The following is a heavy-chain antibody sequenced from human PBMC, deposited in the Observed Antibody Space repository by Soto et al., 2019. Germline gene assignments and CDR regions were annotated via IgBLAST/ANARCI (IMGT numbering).Heavy chain of an antibody. CDR2: INPNGGST. CDR1: GYTFIHYY. V-gene: IGHV1-46*01. J-gene: IGHJ4*02. Sequence: QVQLVQSGAEVKNPGASVKISCKASGYTFIHYYIHWLRQAPGQGLERMAIINPNGGSTNYTQKFQGRVTVTSDTPRTTVSMELNSLKSDDSAVYFCARSLPKGDFWGQGTRVTVS. CDR3: ARSLPKGDF. D-gene: IGHD2-21*01.